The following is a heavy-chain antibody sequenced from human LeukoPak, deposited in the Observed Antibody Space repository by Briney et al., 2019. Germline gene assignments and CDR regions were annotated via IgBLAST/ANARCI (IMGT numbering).Heavy chain of an antibody. CDR1: GFTFSSYA. CDR2: IGTAGDT. Sequence: GGSLRLPCATSGFTFSSYAMHWVRQATGKGLEWVSAIGTAGDTYYPGSVKGRFTISRENAKNSLSLQMNSLRAEDTAVYYCVRQQTPHGNFDYWAREPWSPSPQ. V-gene: IGHV3-13*01. D-gene: IGHD1-26*01. CDR3: VRQQTPHGNFDY. J-gene: IGHJ4*02.